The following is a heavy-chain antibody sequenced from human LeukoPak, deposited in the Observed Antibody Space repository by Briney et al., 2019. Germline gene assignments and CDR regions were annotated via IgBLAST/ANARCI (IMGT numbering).Heavy chain of an antibody. J-gene: IGHJ3*02. CDR3: ARASSGYYSLGAFDI. Sequence: PGGSLRLSCAASGFTFSSYWMSWVRQAPGKGLEWVANIKQDGSEKYYVDSVKGRFTISRDNAKNSLYLQMNSLRAEDTAVYYCARASSGYYSLGAFDIWGQGTMVTVSS. V-gene: IGHV3-7*01. CDR1: GFTFSSYW. CDR2: IKQDGSEK. D-gene: IGHD3-22*01.